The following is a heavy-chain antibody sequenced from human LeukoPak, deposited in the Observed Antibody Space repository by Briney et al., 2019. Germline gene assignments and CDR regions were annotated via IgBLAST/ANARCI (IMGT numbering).Heavy chain of an antibody. D-gene: IGHD3-10*01. CDR3: ARDNLWFRELYYFDY. CDR1: GFTFSSYS. Sequence: GGSLRLSCAASGFTFSSYSMNWVRQAPGKGLEWVSSISSSSSYIYYADSVKGRFTISRDNAKNSLYLQMNILRAEDTAVYYCARDNLWFRELYYFDYWGQGTLVTVSS. V-gene: IGHV3-21*01. CDR2: ISSSSSYI. J-gene: IGHJ4*02.